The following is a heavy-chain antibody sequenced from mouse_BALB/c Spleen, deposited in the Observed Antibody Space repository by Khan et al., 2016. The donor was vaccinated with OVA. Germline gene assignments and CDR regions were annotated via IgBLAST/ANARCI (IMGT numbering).Heavy chain of an antibody. J-gene: IGHJ2*01. V-gene: IGHV5-12-1*01. CDR3: RRTHYYGSNYYFDY. CDR2: ISIGGDTT. D-gene: IGHD1-1*01. CDR1: GFAFSSYD. Sequence: EVELVESGGGLVTPGGSLKLSCAASGFAFSSYDMSWVRQTPEKRLEWVAFISIGGDTTYSPATVYGRCTISRDTAQHTLYMPMTSQKSEDTAMSYCRRTHYYGSNYYFDYWGQGTTLTVSS.